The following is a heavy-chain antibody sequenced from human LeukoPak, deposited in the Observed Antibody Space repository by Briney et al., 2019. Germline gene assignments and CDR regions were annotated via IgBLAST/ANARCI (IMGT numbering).Heavy chain of an antibody. CDR3: ARLSQTPDYYSNGGYYYLGY. V-gene: IGHV1-8*01. Sequence: ASVKVSCKASRYTFTSCDINWVREAAGQRLEWMGWMNPNTGRTGFAQKFQGRLTMTRDASISTAYMELSSLRSDDTAVYYCARLSQTPDYYSNGGYYYLGYWGQGTPVTVSS. D-gene: IGHD3-22*01. CDR1: RYTFTSCD. J-gene: IGHJ4*02. CDR2: MNPNTGRT.